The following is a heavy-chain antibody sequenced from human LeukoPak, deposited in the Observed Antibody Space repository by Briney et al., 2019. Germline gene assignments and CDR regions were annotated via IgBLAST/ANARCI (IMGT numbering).Heavy chain of an antibody. CDR3: ARGRCRNSGCRPYFDY. CDR2: IYYSEST. CDR1: GDSLSNYY. D-gene: IGHD2/OR15-2a*01. Sequence: PSETLSLTCTVSGDSLSNYYWSWIRQPPGKGLEWIGYIYYSESTNYNPSLKSRVTISTDTSKSQFSLNLRSVTAEDTGMYYCARGRCRNSGCRPYFDYWGQGTQVTVSS. J-gene: IGHJ4*02. V-gene: IGHV4-59*01.